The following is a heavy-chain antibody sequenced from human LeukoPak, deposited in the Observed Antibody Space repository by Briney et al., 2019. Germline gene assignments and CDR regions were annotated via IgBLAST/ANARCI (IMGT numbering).Heavy chain of an antibody. D-gene: IGHD6-19*01. V-gene: IGHV3-66*01. Sequence: GGSLRLSCAASGFTFSNYWMSWVRQAPGKGLEWVSVIYSGGSTYYADSVKGRFTISRDSSKNTLYLQMNSLRAGDTAMYYCARGMRYSTGWYYFDSWGQGTLVTVSS. CDR3: ARGMRYSTGWYYFDS. J-gene: IGHJ4*02. CDR1: GFTFSNYW. CDR2: IYSGGST.